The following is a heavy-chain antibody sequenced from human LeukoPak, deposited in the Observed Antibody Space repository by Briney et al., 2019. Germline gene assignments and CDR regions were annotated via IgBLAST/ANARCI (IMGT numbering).Heavy chain of an antibody. CDR1: GYTFIRVW. D-gene: IGHD5-18*01. CDR3: ATGGIYSSNFDY. Sequence: GESLKISCKGSGYTFIRVWIGWVRQMPGKGLEWMGIIYPGDSETRYSPSFQGQVTISVDKSISTAYLQWSSLKASDTAVYYCATGGIYSSNFDYWGQGTLVTVSS. J-gene: IGHJ4*02. V-gene: IGHV5-51*01. CDR2: IYPGDSET.